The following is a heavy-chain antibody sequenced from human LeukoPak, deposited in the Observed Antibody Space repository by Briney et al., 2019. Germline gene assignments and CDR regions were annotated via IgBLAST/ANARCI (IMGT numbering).Heavy chain of an antibody. CDR2: INPNSGGT. D-gene: IGHD6-19*01. J-gene: IGHJ4*02. V-gene: IGHV1-2*02. Sequence: ASVKVSCKASGYTFTGYYMHWLRQAPGQGLEWMGWINPNSGGTNYAQKFQGRVTMTRDTSISTAYMELSRLRSDDTAVYYCARSRDSGWYFYFDYWGQGTLVTVSS. CDR1: GYTFTGYY. CDR3: ARSRDSGWYFYFDY.